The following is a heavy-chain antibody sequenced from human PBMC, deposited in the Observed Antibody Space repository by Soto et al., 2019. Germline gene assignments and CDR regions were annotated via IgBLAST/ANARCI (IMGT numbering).Heavy chain of an antibody. J-gene: IGHJ5*02. CDR3: ARWWSGSRQGFDT. D-gene: IGHD1-26*01. CDR2: IYYSGST. Sequence: QVQLQESGPGLVKPSQTLSLTCTVSGGSISSGAYYWSWISQHPGNGLEWIGYIYYSGSTYYNPSLKSRVTISVDTAKNQFSLKLSSVTAADTAVYYCARWWSGSRQGFDTWGQGTLVTVSS. V-gene: IGHV4-31*03. CDR1: GGSISSGAYY.